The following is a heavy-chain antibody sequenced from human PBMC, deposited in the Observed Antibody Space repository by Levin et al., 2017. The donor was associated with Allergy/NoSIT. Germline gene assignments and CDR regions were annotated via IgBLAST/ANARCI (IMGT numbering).Heavy chain of an antibody. J-gene: IGHJ4*02. D-gene: IGHD6-19*01. Sequence: ESLKISCAVYGGSFSGYYWSWIRQPPGKGLEWIGEINHSGSTNYNPSLKSRVTISVDTSKNQFSLKLSSVTAADTAVYYCARDIAVAGTYFDYWGQGTLVTVSS. CDR2: INHSGST. CDR1: GGSFSGYY. CDR3: ARDIAVAGTYFDY. V-gene: IGHV4-34*01.